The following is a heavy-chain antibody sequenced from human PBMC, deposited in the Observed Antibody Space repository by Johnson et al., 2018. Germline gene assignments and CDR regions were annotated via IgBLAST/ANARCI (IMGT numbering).Heavy chain of an antibody. J-gene: IGHJ3*02. CDR2: ISYSGSP. CDR3: AREGSPGAFDI. Sequence: QVQLQESGPGLVKPSETLSLTCTVSGGSISSYYWSWIRQPPGKGLEWIGYISYSGSPHYNPSLKSRVTISLDTSKNQFSLKLSSVTAADTAVYYCAREGSPGAFDIWGQGTMVTVSS. V-gene: IGHV4-59*01. CDR1: GGSISSYY.